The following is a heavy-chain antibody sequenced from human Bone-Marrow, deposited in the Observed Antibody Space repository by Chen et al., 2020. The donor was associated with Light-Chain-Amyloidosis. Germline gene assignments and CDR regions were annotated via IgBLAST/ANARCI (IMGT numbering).Heavy chain of an antibody. CDR1: GAPVSSDYHY. Sequence: QVQLQESGPGLVKPSGTLSLTCTVAGAPVSSDYHYWTWIRQPPGDRLEWIGYIYYTGSTKYNPARESRIAISIDTSKNQFSLKVNSVTAADTAVYYCVRRDVRWHIDFWGQGALVTVSS. D-gene: IGHD6-13*01. J-gene: IGHJ4*02. V-gene: IGHV4-61*01. CDR2: IYYTGST. CDR3: VRRDVRWHIDF.